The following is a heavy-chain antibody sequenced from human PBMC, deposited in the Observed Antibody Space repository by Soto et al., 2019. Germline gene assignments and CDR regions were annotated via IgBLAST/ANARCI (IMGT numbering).Heavy chain of an antibody. CDR1: GFTFGNYG. CDR2: ISGGGGNT. J-gene: IGHJ3*01. D-gene: IGHD2-21*02. Sequence: DVQLLESGGGLEQRGGSLRLSCATSGFTFGNYGMNWVRQAPGKGLEWVSGISGGGGNTYYADSVKGRFTISRDPSKNTVFLEMNSLRAEDTAVYYCAKGFIVVVTVLRPDDAFDVSGQGTLVNVSS. CDR3: AKGFIVVVTVLRPDDAFDV. V-gene: IGHV3-23*01.